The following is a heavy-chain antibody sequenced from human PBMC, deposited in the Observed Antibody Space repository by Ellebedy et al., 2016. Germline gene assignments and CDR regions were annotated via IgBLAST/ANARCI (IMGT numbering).Heavy chain of an antibody. Sequence: GGSLRLXXVGSGFSFSDYNMNWVRQAPGKRLEWLSYISSSSSTIWYADSVKGRFTVSRDNAKNSLYLQMNSLRDDDSAVYYCSREYSNTWYDDFWGQGTLVTVSS. CDR3: SREYSNTWYDDF. CDR2: ISSSSSTI. D-gene: IGHD6-13*01. J-gene: IGHJ4*02. CDR1: GFSFSDYN. V-gene: IGHV3-48*02.